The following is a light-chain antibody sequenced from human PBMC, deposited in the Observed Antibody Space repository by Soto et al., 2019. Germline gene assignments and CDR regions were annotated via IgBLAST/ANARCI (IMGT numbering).Light chain of an antibody. Sequence: EIEMTQSPATLPVSPGERVTLSCRASHSVDSNLAWYQQKPSQAPRLLIFGASTRATGIPARFSGSGSGTDFTLTISSLQSEDFGVYFCQQYDNWPLTFGGGTKVEIK. J-gene: IGKJ4*01. CDR3: QQYDNWPLT. CDR2: GAS. CDR1: HSVDSN. V-gene: IGKV3D-15*01.